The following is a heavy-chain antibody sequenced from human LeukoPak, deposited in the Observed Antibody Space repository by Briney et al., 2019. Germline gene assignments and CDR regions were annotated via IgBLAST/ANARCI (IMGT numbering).Heavy chain of an antibody. V-gene: IGHV3-21*01. CDR2: ISSSSTYI. Sequence: GGSLRLSCAASGFTFSSYNMNWVRQAPGKGLERVSFISSSSTYIYNADSVKGRFTISRDNAKNSLYLQMNSLRVEDTAVYYCARVLLWFGEALDYGMDVWGQGTTVTVSS. J-gene: IGHJ6*02. CDR3: ARVLLWFGEALDYGMDV. CDR1: GFTFSSYN. D-gene: IGHD3-10*01.